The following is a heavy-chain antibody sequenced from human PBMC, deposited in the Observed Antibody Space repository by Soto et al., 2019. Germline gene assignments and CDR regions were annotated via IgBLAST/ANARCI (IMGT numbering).Heavy chain of an antibody. CDR1: EGTFNSYA. CDR2: IIPYYNTL. D-gene: IGHD6-13*01. Sequence: QAQVVQSGAEVRKPGSSVKLSCKASEGTFNSYAIAWVRQAPGQGLEWMGGIIPYYNTLNYAQKFQDRVTITANDSTNTVYMELSSLRSHDTAVYFCASGASRWYPYSFDSWAQGTLVTVSS. J-gene: IGHJ4*02. CDR3: ASGASRWYPYSFDS. V-gene: IGHV1-69*01.